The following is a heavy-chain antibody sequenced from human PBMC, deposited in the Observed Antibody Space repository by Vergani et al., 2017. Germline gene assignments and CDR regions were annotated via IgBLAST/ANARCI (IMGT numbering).Heavy chain of an antibody. CDR1: GGSFSGYY. D-gene: IGHD6-19*01. V-gene: IGHV4-34*01. CDR2: INHSGST. J-gene: IGHJ5*02. Sequence: QVQLQQWGAGLLKPSETLSLTCAVYGGSFSGYYWSWIRQPPGKGLEWIGEINHSGSTNYNPSLKSRVTISVDTAKNQFSLKLSSVTAADTAVYYCARGYQRQWLVRFDPGGQGTLVTVSS. CDR3: ARGYQRQWLVRFDP.